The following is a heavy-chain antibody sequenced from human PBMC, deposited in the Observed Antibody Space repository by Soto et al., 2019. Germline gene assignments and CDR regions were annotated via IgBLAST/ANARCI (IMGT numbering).Heavy chain of an antibody. CDR3: AREAGVRGVITYCYYYGMDV. CDR1: GGTFSSYA. Sequence: ASVKVSCKASGGTFSSYAISWVRQAPGQGLEWMGGIIPIFGTANYAQKFQGRVTITAHESTRTAYMELSSLRSEDTAVYYCAREAGVRGVITYCYYYGMDVWGQGTTVTVSS. J-gene: IGHJ6*02. CDR2: IIPIFGTA. D-gene: IGHD3-10*01. V-gene: IGHV1-69*13.